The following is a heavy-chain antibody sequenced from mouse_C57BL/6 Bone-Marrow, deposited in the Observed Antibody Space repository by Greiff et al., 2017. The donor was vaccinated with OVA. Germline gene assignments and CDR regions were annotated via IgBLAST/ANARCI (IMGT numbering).Heavy chain of an antibody. CDR1: GYTFTSYW. J-gene: IGHJ4*01. V-gene: IGHV1-74*01. Sequence: VQLQQPGAELVKPGASVKVSCKASGYTFTSYWMHWVKQRPGQGLEWIGRIHPSDSDTNYNQKFKGKATLTVDKSSSTAYMQRSSLTSEDSAVYYCAIGSPTVVESLNAMDYWGQGTSVTVSS. CDR3: AIGSPTVVESLNAMDY. D-gene: IGHD1-1*01. CDR2: IHPSDSDT.